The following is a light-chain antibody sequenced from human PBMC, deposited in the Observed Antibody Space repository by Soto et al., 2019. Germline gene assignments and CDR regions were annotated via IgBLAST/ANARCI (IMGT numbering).Light chain of an antibody. CDR1: SSKIGAGYD. CDR2: GNS. J-gene: IGLJ2*01. V-gene: IGLV1-40*01. CDR3: QSYDSSLSAVV. Sequence: QSVLTQPPSVSGAPGQRVTISCTGSSSKIGAGYDVHWYQQLPGTAPKLLIYGNSNRPSGVPDRFSGSKSGTSASLAITGLQAEDEADYYCQSYDSSLSAVVFGGATQLTVL.